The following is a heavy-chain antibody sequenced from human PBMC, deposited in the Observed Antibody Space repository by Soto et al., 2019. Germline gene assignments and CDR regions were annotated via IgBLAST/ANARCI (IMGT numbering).Heavy chain of an antibody. D-gene: IGHD3-3*01. CDR1: GFTFSSYG. Sequence: GGSLRLSCAASGFTFSSYGMHWVRQAPGKGLEWVAVISYDGSNKYYADSVKGRFTISRDNSKNTLYLQMNSLRAEDTAVYYCARDRKISTYYDFWSGRRDAFDIWGQGTMVTVSS. V-gene: IGHV3-30*03. J-gene: IGHJ3*02. CDR3: ARDRKISTYYDFWSGRRDAFDI. CDR2: ISYDGSNK.